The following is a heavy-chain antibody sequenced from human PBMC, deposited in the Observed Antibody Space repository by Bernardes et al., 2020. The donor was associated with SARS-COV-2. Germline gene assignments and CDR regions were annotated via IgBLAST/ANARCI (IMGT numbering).Heavy chain of an antibody. V-gene: IGHV1-18*04. Sequence: ASVKVSCAASGYSFSNNDMNWVRQAPGQGLEWVGWISPHSANTNYAQNLQGRVSMTTDASARTGYLELRSLRSDDTAVYYCLVRVETGGVVCDHWGQGTLFTVSP. D-gene: IGHD2-21*01. CDR2: ISPHSANT. CDR1: GYSFSNND. J-gene: IGHJ4*02. CDR3: LVRVETGGVVCDH.